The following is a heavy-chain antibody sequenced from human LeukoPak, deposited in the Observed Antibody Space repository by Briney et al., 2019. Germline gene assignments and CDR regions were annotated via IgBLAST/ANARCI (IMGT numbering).Heavy chain of an antibody. CDR3: ARDRAPLYYDILTGYSVPPADP. D-gene: IGHD3-9*01. Sequence: ASVKVSCKASGYTFTSYGISWVRQAPGQGLEWMGWISAYNGNTNYAQKLRGRVTMTTDTSTSTAYMELRSLRSDDTAVYYCARDRAPLYYDILTGYSVPPADPWGQGTLVTVSS. V-gene: IGHV1-18*01. CDR2: ISAYNGNT. J-gene: IGHJ5*02. CDR1: GYTFTSYG.